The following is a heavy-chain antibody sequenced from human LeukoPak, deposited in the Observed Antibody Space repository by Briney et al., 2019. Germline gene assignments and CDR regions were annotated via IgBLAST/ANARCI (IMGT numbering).Heavy chain of an antibody. CDR3: ARADMVRDPYYFDY. Sequence: ASVKVSCKASGYTFTSFGLSWVRQAPGQGLEWMGRISAYNGNTNYAQKLQGRVTMTTDTSTSTAYMELRSLGSDDTAVYYCARADMVRDPYYFDYWGQGTLVTVSS. V-gene: IGHV1-18*01. D-gene: IGHD3-10*01. J-gene: IGHJ4*02. CDR1: GYTFTSFG. CDR2: ISAYNGNT.